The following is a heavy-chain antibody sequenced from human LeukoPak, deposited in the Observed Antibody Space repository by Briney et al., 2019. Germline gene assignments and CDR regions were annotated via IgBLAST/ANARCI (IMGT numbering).Heavy chain of an antibody. CDR1: GFSVSSYG. Sequence: PGGSLRLSCAASGFSVSSYGMHWVRQAPGKGLEWVSAISGSCDNTYYADSVKGRFTISRDNSKNTLYLQMNSLRADDTAVYYCANFERTVAGPYNWFDPWGQGTLVTVSS. V-gene: IGHV3-23*01. D-gene: IGHD6-19*01. CDR3: ANFERTVAGPYNWFDP. J-gene: IGHJ5*02. CDR2: ISGSCDNT.